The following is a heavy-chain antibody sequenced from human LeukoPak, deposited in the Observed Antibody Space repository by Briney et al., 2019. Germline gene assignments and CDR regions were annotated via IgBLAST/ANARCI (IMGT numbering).Heavy chain of an antibody. Sequence: GGSLRLSCAASGFTFSSYAMSWVRQAPGKGLEWVSAISGSGGSTYYADSVKGRFTISRDNSKNTLYLQMNSLRAEDTAVYYCARDHSSSWHHYYGMDVWGQGTTVTVSS. V-gene: IGHV3-23*01. D-gene: IGHD6-13*01. CDR3: ARDHSSSWHHYYGMDV. J-gene: IGHJ6*02. CDR1: GFTFSSYA. CDR2: ISGSGGST.